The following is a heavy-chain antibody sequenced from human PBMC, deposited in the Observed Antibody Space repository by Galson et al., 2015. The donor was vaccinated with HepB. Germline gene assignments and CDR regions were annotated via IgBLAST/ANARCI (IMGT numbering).Heavy chain of an antibody. Sequence: SLRLSCAASGFIFSSYAMSWVRQAPGKGLEWVAVVSYDGSNKYYADSVKGRFTISRDNSKNTLYLQMNSLRAEDTAVYYCAKARGIRFLEWLLSGYMDVWGKGTTVTVSS. CDR2: VSYDGSNK. CDR3: AKARGIRFLEWLLSGYMDV. CDR1: GFIFSSYA. D-gene: IGHD3-3*01. J-gene: IGHJ6*03. V-gene: IGHV3-30*18.